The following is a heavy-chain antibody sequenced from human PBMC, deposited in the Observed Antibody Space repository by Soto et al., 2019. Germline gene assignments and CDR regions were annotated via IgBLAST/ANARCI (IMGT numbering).Heavy chain of an antibody. CDR1: GGTFSSYA. CDR3: ARVGYYYGSGSYDRPVLYYYGMDV. Sequence: SVKVSCKASGGTFSSYAISWVRQAPGQGLEWMGGIIPIFGTANYAQKFQGRVTITADESTSTAYMELSSLRSEDTAVYYCARVGYYYGSGSYDRPVLYYYGMDVWGQGXTVTVYS. V-gene: IGHV1-69*13. CDR2: IIPIFGTA. D-gene: IGHD3-10*01. J-gene: IGHJ6*02.